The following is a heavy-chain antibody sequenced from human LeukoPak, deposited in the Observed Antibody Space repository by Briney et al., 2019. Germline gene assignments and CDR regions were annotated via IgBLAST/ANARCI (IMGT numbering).Heavy chain of an antibody. CDR1: GYTFTGHY. J-gene: IGHJ4*02. Sequence: ASVKASCKASGYTFTGHYMHWVRQAPGQGLEWVGRINPNSGGTNYAQKFQGRVTMTRDTSISTAYMELSRLRFDDTAVYYCARKDLSGYSSLDYWGQGTLVTVSS. CDR3: ARKDLSGYSSLDY. CDR2: INPNSGGT. D-gene: IGHD5-18*01. V-gene: IGHV1-2*06.